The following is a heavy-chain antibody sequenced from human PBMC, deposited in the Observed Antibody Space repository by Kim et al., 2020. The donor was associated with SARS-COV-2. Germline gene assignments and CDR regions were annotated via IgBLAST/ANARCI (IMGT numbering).Heavy chain of an antibody. D-gene: IGHD3-10*01. CDR1: GYNFTSYA. Sequence: ASVKVSCKALGYNFTSYAMYWVRQAPGQRPEWMGWIYAGNGDTKYSQKLQDRVTITRDTSASTTYMQLSSLRSDDTAVNYCARVGVARGGNFYYYGMDVWGQGTTVTVSS. CDR2: IYAGNGDT. J-gene: IGHJ6*02. V-gene: IGHV1-3*01. CDR3: ARVGVARGGNFYYYGMDV.